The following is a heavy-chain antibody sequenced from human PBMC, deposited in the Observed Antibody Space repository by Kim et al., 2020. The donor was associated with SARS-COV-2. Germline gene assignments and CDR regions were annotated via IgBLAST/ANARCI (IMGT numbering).Heavy chain of an antibody. CDR3: ATMATHWYFDL. Sequence: NTYYNPSLKSRVTISVDTSKNQFSMKLRSVTAADTAVYYCATMATHWYFDLWGRGTLVTVSS. J-gene: IGHJ2*01. D-gene: IGHD2-8*01. CDR2: NT. V-gene: IGHV4-39*01.